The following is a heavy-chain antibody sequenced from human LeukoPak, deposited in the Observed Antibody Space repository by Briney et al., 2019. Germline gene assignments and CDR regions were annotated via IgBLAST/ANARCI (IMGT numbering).Heavy chain of an antibody. D-gene: IGHD3-10*01. J-gene: IGHJ4*02. V-gene: IGHV4-34*01. CDR2: INHSGST. CDR3: ARRRVRYYYGSGSYPFDY. Sequence: SETLSLTCAVYGGSFSGYYWSWIRQPPGKGLEWIGEINHSGSTNYNPSLKSRVTISVDTSKNQFSLKLSSVTAADTAVYYCARRRVRYYYGSGSYPFDYWGQGTLVTVSS. CDR1: GGSFSGYY.